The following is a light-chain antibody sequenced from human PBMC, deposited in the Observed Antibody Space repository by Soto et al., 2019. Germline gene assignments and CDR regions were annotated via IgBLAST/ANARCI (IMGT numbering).Light chain of an antibody. CDR3: QQYNKWPMYT. Sequence: EIVMTQSPATLSVPPGERATLSCRASQFVGSNLAWYQQKPGQAPRLLIYCASTRATGIPARFSGSGSGTEFTLTISSLQSEDFAVYYCQQYNKWPMYTFGQGTKLEIK. CDR1: QFVGSN. J-gene: IGKJ2*01. CDR2: CAS. V-gene: IGKV3-15*01.